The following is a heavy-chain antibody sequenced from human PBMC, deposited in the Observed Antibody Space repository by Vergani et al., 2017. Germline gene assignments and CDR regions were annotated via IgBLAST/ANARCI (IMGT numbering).Heavy chain of an antibody. V-gene: IGHV4-39*01. CDR1: GGSISSSSYY. CDR3: ARVMTYYYDSCGYYFDY. Sequence: QLQLQESGPGLVKPSETLSLTCTVSGGSISSSSYYWGWIRQPPGKGLEWIGSIYYSGSTYYNPSLKSRVTISVDTSKNQFSLKLSSVTAADTAVYYCARVMTYYYDSCGYYFDYWGQGTLVTVSS. D-gene: IGHD3-22*01. J-gene: IGHJ4*02. CDR2: IYYSGST.